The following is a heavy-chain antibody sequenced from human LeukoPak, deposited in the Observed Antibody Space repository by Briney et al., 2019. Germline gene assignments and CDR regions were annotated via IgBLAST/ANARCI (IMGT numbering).Heavy chain of an antibody. CDR2: IKQDGSEK. V-gene: IGHV3-7*03. Sequence: AGGSLRLSCAASGFTFSSYWMSWVRQAPGKGLEWVANIKQDGSEKYYVDSVKGRFTISRDNAKNSLYLQMNSLRAEDTAVYYCARDRAYYDSSGYSEEFDYWGQGTLVTVSS. CDR1: GFTFSSYW. D-gene: IGHD3-22*01. CDR3: ARDRAYYDSSGYSEEFDY. J-gene: IGHJ4*02.